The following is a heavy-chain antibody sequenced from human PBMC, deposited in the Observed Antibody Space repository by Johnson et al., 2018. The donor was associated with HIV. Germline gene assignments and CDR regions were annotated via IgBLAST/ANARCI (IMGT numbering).Heavy chain of an antibody. Sequence: VQLVESGGGVVQPGRSLRLSCAASGFTFDAYAMHWVRQAPGKGLEWVSGISWNSGSIGYADSVKGRFSISRDNAKNSLYLQLNSLSAEDTAVYYCAKDLGSWDSPRSAFDMWGQGTMVTVSA. CDR3: AKDLGSWDSPRSAFDM. J-gene: IGHJ3*02. CDR2: ISWNSGSI. D-gene: IGHD6-13*01. CDR1: GFTFDAYA. V-gene: IGHV3-9*01.